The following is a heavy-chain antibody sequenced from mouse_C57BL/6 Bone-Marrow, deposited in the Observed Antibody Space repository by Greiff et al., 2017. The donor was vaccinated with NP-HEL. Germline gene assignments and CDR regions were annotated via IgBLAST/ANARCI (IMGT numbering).Heavy chain of an antibody. D-gene: IGHD2-3*01. CDR2: IYPRDGST. CDR3: ARVSDGYPFAY. V-gene: IGHV1-85*01. CDR1: GYTFTSYD. J-gene: IGHJ3*01. Sequence: QVQLKQSGPELVKPGASVKLSCKASGYTFTSYDINWVKQRPGQGLEWIGWIYPRDGSTKYNEKFKGKATFTVDTSSSTAYMELHSLTSEDSAVYFCARVSDGYPFAYWGQGTLVTVSA.